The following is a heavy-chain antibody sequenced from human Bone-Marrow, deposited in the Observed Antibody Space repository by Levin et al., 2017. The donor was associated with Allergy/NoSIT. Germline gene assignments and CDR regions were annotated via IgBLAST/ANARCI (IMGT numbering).Heavy chain of an antibody. CDR3: ASDRYCRNRICYAPSTCYHGMYI. D-gene: IGHD2-15*01. CDR1: EFTFGDYY. V-gene: IGHV3-11*04. CDR2: ISHTGNYF. Sequence: GGSLRLSCVASEFTFGDYYMAWVRQAPGKGLEWVSYISHTGNYFYYAASVPGRSTISRDHAQNSLSLQMNSLTAEDPAVHYGASDRYCRNRICYAPSTCYHGMYIWGLGGTVTGSS. J-gene: IGHJ6*02.